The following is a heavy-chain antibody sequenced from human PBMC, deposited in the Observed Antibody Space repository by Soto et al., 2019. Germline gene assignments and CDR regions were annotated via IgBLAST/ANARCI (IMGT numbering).Heavy chain of an antibody. CDR2: ISSSSSYI. Sequence: GGSLRLSCAASGFTFSSYSMNWVRQAPGKGLEWVSSISSSSSYIYYSDSVKGRFTISRDNAKNSLYLQMNSLRAEDTAVYYCARAVSTMVRGVIPLPSGYYYYYMDVWGKGTTVTVSS. CDR1: GFTFSSYS. J-gene: IGHJ6*03. CDR3: ARAVSTMVRGVIPLPSGYYYYYMDV. V-gene: IGHV3-21*01. D-gene: IGHD3-10*01.